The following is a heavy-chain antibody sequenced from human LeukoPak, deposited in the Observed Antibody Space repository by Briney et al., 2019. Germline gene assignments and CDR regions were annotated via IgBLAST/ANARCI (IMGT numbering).Heavy chain of an antibody. D-gene: IGHD3-3*02. V-gene: IGHV3-30*02. Sequence: GGSLRLSCAASGFSFSYYGMHWVRQAPGKGLEWVAFIRYDGSSKYYGDSVRGRFTISRDNSKNTLYLQMNTLRAEDTAVYYCAKDSIEGSTLIYHYHYMDVWGKGTTVSVSS. J-gene: IGHJ6*03. CDR3: AKDSIEGSTLIYHYHYMDV. CDR1: GFSFSYYG. CDR2: IRYDGSSK.